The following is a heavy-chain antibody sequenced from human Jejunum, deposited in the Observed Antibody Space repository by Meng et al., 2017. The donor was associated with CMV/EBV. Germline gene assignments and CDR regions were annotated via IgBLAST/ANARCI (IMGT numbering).Heavy chain of an antibody. CDR2: LIPILGMA. CDR3: ARLAECSGGNCYFDY. V-gene: IGHV1-69*02. CDR1: GATVDIHT. J-gene: IGHJ4*02. D-gene: IGHD2-15*01. Sequence: SGATVDIHTINWVRQAPGQGLEWMGGLIPILGMATYSQKFQGRVTITADKTTSTAYLELSSLRSEDRAVYYCARLAECSGGNCYFDYWGQGTLVTVSS.